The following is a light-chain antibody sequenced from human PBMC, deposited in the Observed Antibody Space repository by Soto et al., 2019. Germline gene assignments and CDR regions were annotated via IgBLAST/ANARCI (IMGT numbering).Light chain of an antibody. Sequence: QSVLTQPPSVSGTPAQRVTISCSGSSSNIGSNIVNWYQQLPGTAPRVLIYSNNQRPSRVPDRFSGSKSGTSASLAISGLQSEDEADYYCATWDDSLNSYVFGTGTKLTVL. J-gene: IGLJ1*01. CDR2: SNN. V-gene: IGLV1-44*01. CDR3: ATWDDSLNSYV. CDR1: SSNIGSNI.